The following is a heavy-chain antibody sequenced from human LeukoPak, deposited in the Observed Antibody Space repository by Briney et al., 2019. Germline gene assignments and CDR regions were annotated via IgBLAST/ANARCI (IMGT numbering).Heavy chain of an antibody. J-gene: IGHJ4*02. CDR1: GFTFSSYG. D-gene: IGHD3-16*02. Sequence: PGGSLRLSCAASGFTFSSYGMHWVRQAPGKGLEWVAFIRYDGSNKYYADSVKGRFTISRDNSKNTLYLQMNSLRAEDTAVYYCAKFYPNYDYVWGSYRYEGADYWGQGTLVTVSS. CDR3: AKFYPNYDYVWGSYRYEGADY. CDR2: IRYDGSNK. V-gene: IGHV3-30*02.